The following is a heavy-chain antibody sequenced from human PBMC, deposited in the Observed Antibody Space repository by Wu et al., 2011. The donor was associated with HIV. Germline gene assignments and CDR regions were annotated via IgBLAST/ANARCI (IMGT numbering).Heavy chain of an antibody. V-gene: IGHV1-69*11. CDR3: VRVSYYYDGSGYNDAFDI. CDR2: FVPLLGTS. D-gene: IGHD3-22*01. Sequence: VQLLQSGAEVKKPGSSVKVSCKASRGTFNSYEINWVRQAPGHGLEWVGRFVPLLGTSTPAQRLQGRVTMIADESSSTAFMEVRRLGSEDTALYYCVRVSYYYDGSGYNDAFDIWAKGQWSPSLQ. J-gene: IGHJ3*02. CDR1: RGTFNSYE.